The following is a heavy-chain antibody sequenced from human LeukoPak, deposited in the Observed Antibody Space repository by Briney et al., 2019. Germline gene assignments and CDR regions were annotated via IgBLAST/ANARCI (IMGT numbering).Heavy chain of an antibody. J-gene: IGHJ6*02. CDR3: ARGVSFQGYYYYYGMDV. CDR2: INHSGST. Sequence: SETLSPTCAVYGGSFSGYYWSWIRQPPGKGLEWIGEINHSGSTNYNPSLKSRVTISVDTSKNQFSLKLSFVTAADTAVYYCARGVSFQGYYYYYGMDVWGQGTTVTVSS. D-gene: IGHD3-16*01. CDR1: GGSFSGYY. V-gene: IGHV4-34*01.